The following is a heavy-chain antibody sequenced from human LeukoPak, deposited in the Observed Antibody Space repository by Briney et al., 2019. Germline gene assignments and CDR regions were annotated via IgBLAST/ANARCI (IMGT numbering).Heavy chain of an antibody. V-gene: IGHV3-53*01. Sequence: GGSLRLSCAASGFTVSSNYMSWVRQAPGKGVEWVSVIYSGGSTYYADSVKGRFTISRDNSKNTLYLQMNSLRAEDTAVYYCARENSSSWAADAFDIWGQGTMVTVSS. CDR2: IYSGGST. CDR3: ARENSSSWAADAFDI. D-gene: IGHD6-13*01. J-gene: IGHJ3*02. CDR1: GFTVSSNY.